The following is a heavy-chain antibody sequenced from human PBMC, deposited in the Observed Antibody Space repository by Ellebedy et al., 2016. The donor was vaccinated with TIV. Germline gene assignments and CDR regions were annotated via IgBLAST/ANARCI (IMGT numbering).Heavy chain of an antibody. CDR3: ARGRISMVRGYNHYFDY. V-gene: IGHV4-34*01. CDR1: GGSFSGYY. J-gene: IGHJ4*02. Sequence: PGGSLRLSCAVYGGSFSGYYWSWIRQSPGKGLEWIGEINHSGSTNYNPSLKSRVTISVDTSNNQFSLKLNSVTAADTAVFYCARGRISMVRGYNHYFDYWGQGTLVTVSS. D-gene: IGHD3-10*01. CDR2: INHSGST.